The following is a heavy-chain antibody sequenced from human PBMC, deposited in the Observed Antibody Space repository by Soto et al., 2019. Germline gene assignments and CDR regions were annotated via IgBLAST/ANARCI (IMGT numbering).Heavy chain of an antibody. D-gene: IGHD2-2*01. CDR1: GYTFTGYY. J-gene: IGHJ6*03. CDR3: ARGCSSTSCYRLDYYYMDV. Sequence: GASVKVSCKASGYTFTGYYMHWVRQAPGQGLEWMGWINPNSGGTNYAQKFQGWVTMTRDTSISTAYMELSRLRSDDTAVYYCARGCSSTSCYRLDYYYMDVWGKGTTVTVSS. CDR2: INPNSGGT. V-gene: IGHV1-2*04.